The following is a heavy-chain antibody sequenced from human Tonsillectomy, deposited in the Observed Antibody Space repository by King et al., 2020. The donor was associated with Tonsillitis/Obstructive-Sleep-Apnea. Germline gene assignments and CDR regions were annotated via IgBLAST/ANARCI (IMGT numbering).Heavy chain of an antibody. D-gene: IGHD5-12*01. CDR2: IWYDGSNK. J-gene: IGHJ4*02. CDR1: GFSFRSYG. Sequence: QLVQSGGGVVQPGRSLRLSCAASGFSFRSYGMHWVRQAPGKGLEWVAVIWYDGSNKYYADSVKGRFTISRDNSKNTLYLQMSSLGAEETAVYYCARDAAYTGYVDYYFDYWGQGTLVTVSS. CDR3: ARDAAYTGYVDYYFDY. V-gene: IGHV3-33*01.